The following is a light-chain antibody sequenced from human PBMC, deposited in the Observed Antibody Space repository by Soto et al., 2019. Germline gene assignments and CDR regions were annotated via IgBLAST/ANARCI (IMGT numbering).Light chain of an antibody. CDR3: ISYTSSSTLV. V-gene: IGLV2-14*01. CDR2: DVS. CDR1: SSDVGGYNY. J-gene: IGLJ2*01. Sequence: QSALTQPASVSGSPGQSITISCTGTSSDVGGYNYVSWYQQHPVKAPKLMIYDVSNRPSGVSNRFSGSKSGNTASLTISGLQAEDEADYYCISYTSSSTLVFGGGTKVTVL.